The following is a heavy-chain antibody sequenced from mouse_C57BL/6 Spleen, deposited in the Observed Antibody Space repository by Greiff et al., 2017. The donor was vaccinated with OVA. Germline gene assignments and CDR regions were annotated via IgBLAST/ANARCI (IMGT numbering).Heavy chain of an antibody. Sequence: EVQVVESGGGLVKPGGSLKLSCAASGFTFSDYGMHWVRQAPEKGLAWVAYISSGSSTIYYADTVKGRFTISRDNAKNTLFLQMTRLRSEDTAMYYGARPVSTRGYVDYWGKGTTLTGSS. V-gene: IGHV5-17*01. J-gene: IGHJ2*01. CDR2: ISSGSSTI. CDR1: GFTFSDYG. D-gene: IGHD2-13*01. CDR3: ARPVSTRGYVDY.